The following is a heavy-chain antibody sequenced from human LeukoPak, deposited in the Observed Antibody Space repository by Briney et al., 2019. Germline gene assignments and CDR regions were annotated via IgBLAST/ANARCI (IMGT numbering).Heavy chain of an antibody. V-gene: IGHV3-30*18. J-gene: IGHJ4*02. CDR3: AKDSARMGGDGSVYS. CDR2: ISYDGSNK. D-gene: IGHD1-26*01. CDR1: GFTFSSYG. Sequence: PGRSLGLSCAASGFTFSSYGMHWVRQAPGKGLEWVAVISYDGSNKYYADSVKGRFTISRENSKNTLYLQMNSLRAEDTAVYYCAKDSARMGGDGSVYSWGQGTLVTVSS.